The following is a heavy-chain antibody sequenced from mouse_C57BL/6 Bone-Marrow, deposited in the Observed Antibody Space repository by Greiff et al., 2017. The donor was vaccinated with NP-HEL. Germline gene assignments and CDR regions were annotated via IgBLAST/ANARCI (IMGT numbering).Heavy chain of an antibody. J-gene: IGHJ1*03. CDR1: GYTFTSYW. CDR2: INPSNGGT. Sequence: QVQPQQPGTELVKPGASVKLSCKASGYTFTSYWMHWVKQRPGQGLEWIGNINPSNGGTNYNEKFKSKATLTVDKSSSTAYMQLSSLTSEDSAVYYCARDGYFFYWYFDVWGTGTTVTVSS. D-gene: IGHD2-3*01. CDR3: ARDGYFFYWYFDV. V-gene: IGHV1-53*01.